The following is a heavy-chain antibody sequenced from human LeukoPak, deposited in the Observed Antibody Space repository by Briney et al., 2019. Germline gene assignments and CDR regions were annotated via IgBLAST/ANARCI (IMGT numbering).Heavy chain of an antibody. CDR3: TGGSGSYYSFDY. CDR2: IKQDGSEK. J-gene: IGHJ4*02. Sequence: GGSLRLSCAASGFTFSSYWMSWVRQAPGKGREGVANIKQDGSEKYYVDSVKGRFTISRDNAKNSLYLQMNSLRAEDTAVYYCTGGSGSYYSFDYWGQGTLVTVSS. CDR1: GFTFSSYW. D-gene: IGHD3-10*01. V-gene: IGHV3-7*01.